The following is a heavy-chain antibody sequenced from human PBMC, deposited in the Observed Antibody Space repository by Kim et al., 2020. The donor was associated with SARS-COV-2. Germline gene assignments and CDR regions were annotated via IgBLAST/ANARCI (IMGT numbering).Heavy chain of an antibody. CDR3: TTLSQADY. CDR2: ITDDGRST. V-gene: IGHV3-74*01. Sequence: GGSLRLSCAASGFTFNSYWMYWVRQVPGKRLEWVSRITDDGRSTDYAESVKGRFTISRENAKGTLHLQMNSLRAEDAALYYCTTLSQADYWGQGTLVTVSS. J-gene: IGHJ4*02. CDR1: GFTFNSYW.